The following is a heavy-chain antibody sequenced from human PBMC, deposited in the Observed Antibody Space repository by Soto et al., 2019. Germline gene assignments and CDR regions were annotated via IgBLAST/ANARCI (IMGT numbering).Heavy chain of an antibody. D-gene: IGHD1-26*01. J-gene: IGHJ3*02. V-gene: IGHV3-72*01. Sequence: GGSLRLSCAASGFTFSDHYMDWVRQAPGKGLEWVGRTRNKANSYTTEYAASVKGRFTISRDDSKNSLYLQMNSLKTDHTAVYYCARRALYSESYLDACDIWGQGTMVTVSS. CDR1: GFTFSDHY. CDR2: TRNKANSYTT. CDR3: ARRALYSESYLDACDI.